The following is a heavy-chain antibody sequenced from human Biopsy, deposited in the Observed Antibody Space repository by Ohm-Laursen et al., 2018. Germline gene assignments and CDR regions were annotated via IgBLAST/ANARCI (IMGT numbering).Heavy chain of an antibody. D-gene: IGHD3-9*01. CDR2: INPNSGNA. CDR3: ARVPAYPSIDGYYGLDL. Sequence: ASVKVSCKASGYTFAGYYLHWARQAPGHGLEWMGGINPNSGNANYAQSFQGRLTVTRDTSISTAYMELTSLTFDDTAIYYCARVPAYPSIDGYYGLDLWGQGTTVIVSS. V-gene: IGHV1-2*02. J-gene: IGHJ6*02. CDR1: GYTFAGYY.